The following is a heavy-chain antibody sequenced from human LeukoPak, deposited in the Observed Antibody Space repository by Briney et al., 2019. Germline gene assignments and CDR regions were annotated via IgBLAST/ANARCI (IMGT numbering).Heavy chain of an antibody. CDR2: INSDGRST. Sequence: PGGSLRLSCAASGFTFSSYLMHWVRQAPGKGLVWVSRINSDGRSTSYADSVKGRFTTSKHNAKNPLYLQMNSLRPEDTAVYYCARAPPADYGDNWFDPWGQGTLVTVSS. CDR3: ARAPPADYGDNWFDP. D-gene: IGHD4-17*01. CDR1: GFTFSSYL. J-gene: IGHJ5*02. V-gene: IGHV3-74*01.